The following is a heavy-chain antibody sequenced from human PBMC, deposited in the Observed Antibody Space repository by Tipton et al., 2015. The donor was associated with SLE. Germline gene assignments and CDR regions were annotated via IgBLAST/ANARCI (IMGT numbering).Heavy chain of an antibody. CDR1: GYTFTSYD. J-gene: IGHJ3*02. D-gene: IGHD2-8*01. CDR3: ARGLPYADAFDI. V-gene: IGHV1-8*02. Sequence: QSGAEVKKPGASVKVSCKASGYTFTSYDINWVRQATGQGLEWMGWMNPNSGNTGYAQKFQGRVTMTRNTSISTAYTELSSLRSEDTAVFYCARGLPYADAFDIWGQGTMVTVSS. CDR2: MNPNSGNT.